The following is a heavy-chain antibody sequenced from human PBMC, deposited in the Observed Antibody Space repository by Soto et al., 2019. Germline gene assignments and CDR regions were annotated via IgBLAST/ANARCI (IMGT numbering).Heavy chain of an antibody. J-gene: IGHJ4*02. CDR1: GFTFSSYW. CDR3: ARYCSSTSCYIFDY. Sequence: PGGSLTLSCAASGFTFSSYWMHWVRQAPGKGLVWVSRINSDGSSTSYADSVKGRFTISRDNAKNSLYLQMNSLRAEDTAVYYCARYCSSTSCYIFDYWGQGTLVTVSS. V-gene: IGHV3-74*01. CDR2: INSDGSST. D-gene: IGHD2-2*02.